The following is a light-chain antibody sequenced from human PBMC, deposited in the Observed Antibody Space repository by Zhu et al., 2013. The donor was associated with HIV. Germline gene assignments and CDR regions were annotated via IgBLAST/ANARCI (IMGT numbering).Light chain of an antibody. V-gene: IGKV1-9*01. CDR2: AAS. CDR1: QGISTN. Sequence: IQLTQSPSSLSASERDTVTITCRASQGISTNLAWYQQKPGKAPKLLVYAASTTQSGVPSRFGGRGSGTEFTLTITSLQPDDFATYYCQHVNSNAAFGPGTKVDV. J-gene: IGKJ3*01. CDR3: QHVNSNAA.